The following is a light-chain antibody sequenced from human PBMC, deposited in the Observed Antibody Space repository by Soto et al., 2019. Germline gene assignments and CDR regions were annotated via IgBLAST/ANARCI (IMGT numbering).Light chain of an antibody. J-gene: IGLJ1*01. CDR2: DVS. Sequence: QSVLSQPASVSPSPGRSISISCTATSSDVGAFNYVSWYQQHPGKAPKFTIFDVSSRPSGVSDRFSGSKSANTASLTISGLQTEDEADYYCASYTTSSTYVFGTGTKVTVL. CDR1: SSDVGAFNY. V-gene: IGLV2-14*03. CDR3: ASYTTSSTYV.